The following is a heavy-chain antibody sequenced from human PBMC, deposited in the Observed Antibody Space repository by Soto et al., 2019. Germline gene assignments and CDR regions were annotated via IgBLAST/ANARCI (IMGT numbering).Heavy chain of an antibody. V-gene: IGHV4-59*01. CDR2: IYYSGST. D-gene: IGHD6-13*01. J-gene: IGHJ6*02. CDR1: GGSISSYY. CDR3: ARDGEGSSSWYGGDYYYYGMDV. Sequence: QVQLQESGPGLVKPSETLSLTCTVSGGSISSYYWSWIRQPPGKGLEWIGYIYYSGSTNYNPSLKSRVTTRVDTSKNQCSLKLSSVTAADTAVYYCARDGEGSSSWYGGDYYYYGMDVWGQGTTVTVSS.